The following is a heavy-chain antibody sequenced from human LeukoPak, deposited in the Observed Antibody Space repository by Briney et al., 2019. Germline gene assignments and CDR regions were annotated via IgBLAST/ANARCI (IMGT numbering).Heavy chain of an antibody. CDR1: GYTFTDYY. CDR2: IYPNNGDT. Sequence: ASVKVSCKASGYTFTDYYIHWLRQAPGQGLEWMGWIYPNNGDTNYAQRFQSSVTMTRDTSINTAYMELSSLTSDDTAVYYCARDGVGTYDYGGQGTLVTVSS. D-gene: IGHD1-26*01. V-gene: IGHV1-2*02. J-gene: IGHJ4*02. CDR3: ARDGVGTYDY.